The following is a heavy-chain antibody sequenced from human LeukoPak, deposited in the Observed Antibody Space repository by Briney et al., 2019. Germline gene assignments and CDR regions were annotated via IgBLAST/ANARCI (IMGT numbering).Heavy chain of an antibody. V-gene: IGHV4-4*02. CDR1: GYTFSSYW. CDR3: ARYSVLYGMDV. CDR2: IYHSGST. J-gene: IGHJ6*02. D-gene: IGHD2/OR15-2a*01. Sequence: GSLRLSCAASGYTFSSYWMHWVRQPPGKGLEWIGEIYHSGSTNYNPSLKSRVTISVDKSKNQFSLKLSSVTAADTAVYYCARYSVLYGMDVWGQGTTVTVSS.